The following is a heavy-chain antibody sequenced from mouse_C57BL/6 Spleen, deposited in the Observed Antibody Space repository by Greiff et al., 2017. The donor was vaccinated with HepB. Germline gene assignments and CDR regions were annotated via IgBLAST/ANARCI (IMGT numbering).Heavy chain of an antibody. V-gene: IGHV5-4*03. CDR2: ISDGGSYT. CDR3: ARVRVFAY. CDR1: GFTFSSYA. Sequence: DVMLVESGGGLVKPGGSLKLSCAASGFTFSSYAMSWVRQTPEKRLEGVATISDGGSYTYYPDNVKGRFTISRDNAKNNLYRQMSHLKSEDTAMYYCARVRVFAYWGQGTLVTVSA. J-gene: IGHJ3*01.